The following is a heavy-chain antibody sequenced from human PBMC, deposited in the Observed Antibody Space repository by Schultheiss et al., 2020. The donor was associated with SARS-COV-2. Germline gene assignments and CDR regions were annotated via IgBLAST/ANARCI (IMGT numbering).Heavy chain of an antibody. Sequence: ASVKVSCKASGYTFIRYGISWVRQAPGQGLEWMGWISAYNGNTNYAQKLQGRVTMTTDTSTSTAYMELRSLRSDDTAVYYCARDHWNYYGSGSYYNYYYYYMDVWGKGTTVTVSS. V-gene: IGHV1-18*01. D-gene: IGHD3-10*01. CDR2: ISAYNGNT. J-gene: IGHJ6*03. CDR3: ARDHWNYYGSGSYYNYYYYYMDV. CDR1: GYTFIRYG.